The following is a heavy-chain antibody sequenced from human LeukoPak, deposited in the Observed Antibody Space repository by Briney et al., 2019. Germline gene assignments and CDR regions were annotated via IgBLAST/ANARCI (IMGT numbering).Heavy chain of an antibody. CDR1: GGSIISRSYY. Sequence: SETLSLTCTVSGGSIISRSYYWGWIRQPPGKGPEWIGTIYYSGITFYNPSLKSRVTISVSTSNNQFSLRLSSMTAADTAVYYCARVQRYSYGCDYWGQGTLVTVSS. V-gene: IGHV4-39*07. J-gene: IGHJ4*02. D-gene: IGHD5-18*01. CDR2: IYYSGIT. CDR3: ARVQRYSYGCDY.